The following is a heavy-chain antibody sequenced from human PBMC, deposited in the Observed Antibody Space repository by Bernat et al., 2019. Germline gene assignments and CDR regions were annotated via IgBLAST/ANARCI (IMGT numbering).Heavy chain of an antibody. CDR2: IYPSGSF. CDR1: GGSISSSNW. J-gene: IGHJ5*02. Sequence: QVQLQESGPGLVKPSGTLSLTCAVSGGSISSSNWWSWVRQPPGKGLEWIGEIYPSGSFKYNPSLKSRVTIAVDKSKNHFSLKVTSVTAADTAVYYCARGIAVAATSYNWFDPWGQGTLVTDSS. D-gene: IGHD6-19*01. V-gene: IGHV4-4*02. CDR3: ARGIAVAATSYNWFDP.